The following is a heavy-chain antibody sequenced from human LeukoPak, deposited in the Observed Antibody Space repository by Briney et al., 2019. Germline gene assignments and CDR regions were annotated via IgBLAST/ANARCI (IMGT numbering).Heavy chain of an antibody. Sequence: GGSLRLSCAASGFSFSSYWMSWVRQAPGKGLEWVALINPDGGERYYVDSVKGRFTISRDNAKNSLYLQMDSLRDDDTATYFCTRDLAAVPGPRMDVWGQGTTVTVSS. CDR1: GFSFSSYW. V-gene: IGHV3-7*03. J-gene: IGHJ6*02. D-gene: IGHD6-19*01. CDR2: INPDGGER. CDR3: TRDLAAVPGPRMDV.